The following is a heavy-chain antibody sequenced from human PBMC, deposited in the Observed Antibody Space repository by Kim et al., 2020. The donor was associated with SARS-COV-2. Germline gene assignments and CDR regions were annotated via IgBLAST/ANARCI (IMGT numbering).Heavy chain of an antibody. Sequence: SVKVSCKASGGTFSSYAISWVRQAPGQGLEWMGRIIPILGIANYAQKFQGRVTITADKSTSTAYMELSSLRSEDTAVYYCAREPHYSSSWFYGWFDPWGQGTLVTVSS. J-gene: IGHJ5*02. V-gene: IGHV1-69*04. CDR2: IIPILGIA. D-gene: IGHD6-13*01. CDR1: GGTFSSYA. CDR3: AREPHYSSSWFYGWFDP.